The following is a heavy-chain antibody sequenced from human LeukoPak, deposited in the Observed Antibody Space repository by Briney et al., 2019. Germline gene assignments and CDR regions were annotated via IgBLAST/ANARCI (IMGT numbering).Heavy chain of an antibody. CDR3: ARVSWAHLNFDY. V-gene: IGHV4-39*07. CDR2: IYYSGST. D-gene: IGHD1-26*01. CDR1: GGSISSSSYY. Sequence: PSETLSLACTVSGGSISSSSYYWGWIRQPPGKGLEWIGSIYYSGSTYYNPSLKSRVTISVDTSKNQFSLKLSSVTAADTAVYYCARVSWAHLNFDYWGQGTLVTVSS. J-gene: IGHJ4*02.